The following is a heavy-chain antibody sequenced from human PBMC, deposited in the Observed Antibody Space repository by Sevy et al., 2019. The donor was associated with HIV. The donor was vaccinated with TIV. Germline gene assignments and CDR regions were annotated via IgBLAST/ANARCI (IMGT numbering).Heavy chain of an antibody. CDR3: AADLEYYYDSRGYPDAFDI. V-gene: IGHV1-58*01. J-gene: IGHJ3*02. CDR1: GFTFTSSA. D-gene: IGHD3-22*01. CDR2: IVVGSGNT. Sequence: ASVKVSCKASGFTFTSSAVQWVRQARGQRLEWTGWIVVGSGNTNYAQKFQERVTITRDRSTSTAYMDLGSLRSEDTAVYYCAADLEYYYDSRGYPDAFDIWGQGTMVTVSS.